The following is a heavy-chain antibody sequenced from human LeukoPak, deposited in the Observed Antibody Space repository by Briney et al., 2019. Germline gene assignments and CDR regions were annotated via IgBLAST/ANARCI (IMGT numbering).Heavy chain of an antibody. D-gene: IGHD3/OR15-3a*01. CDR1: GGSISSYY. Sequence: TSLETLSLTCTVSGGSISSYYWSWIRQPPGKGLEWIGYIYYSGSTNYNPSLKSRVTISVDTSKNQFSLKLSSVTAADTAVYYCARDLWADYYGMDVWGQGTTVTVSS. V-gene: IGHV4-59*01. J-gene: IGHJ6*02. CDR2: IYYSGST. CDR3: ARDLWADYYGMDV.